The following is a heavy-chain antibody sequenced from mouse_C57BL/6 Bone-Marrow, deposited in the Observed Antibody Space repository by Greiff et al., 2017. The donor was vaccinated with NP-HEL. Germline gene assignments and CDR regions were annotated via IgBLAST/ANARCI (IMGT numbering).Heavy chain of an antibody. V-gene: IGHV1-82*01. CDR2: IYPGDGDT. CDR3: ARRDYYDLYYFEY. CDR1: GYAFSSSW. Sequence: QVQLQQSGPELVKPGASVKISCKASGYAFSSSWMNWVKQRPGKGLEWIGRIYPGDGDTNYNGKFKGKATLTADKSSSTAYMQLSSLTSEDSAVYFCARRDYYDLYYFEYWGQGTTLTVSS. J-gene: IGHJ2*01. D-gene: IGHD2-4*01.